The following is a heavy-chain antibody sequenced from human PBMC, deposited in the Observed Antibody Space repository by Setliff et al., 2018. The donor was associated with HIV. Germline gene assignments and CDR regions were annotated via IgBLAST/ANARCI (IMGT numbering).Heavy chain of an antibody. CDR3: AGRLQFLEFLHGVGGLDV. CDR2: IYHSGRT. J-gene: IGHJ4*02. V-gene: IGHV4-39*07. CDR1: GGSISSNSYY. Sequence: SETLSLTCTVSGGSISSNSYYWGWIRQPPGKGLEWIGSIYHSGRTYYNPSLKSRVTISVDTSKNQFSLKLTSVTAADTAVYYCAGRLQFLEFLHGVGGLDVWGQGTLVTVSS. D-gene: IGHD3-3*01.